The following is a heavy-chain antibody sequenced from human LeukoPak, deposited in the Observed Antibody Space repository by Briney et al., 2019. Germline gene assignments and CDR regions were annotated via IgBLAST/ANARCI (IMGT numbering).Heavy chain of an antibody. CDR1: GFTFSSYA. V-gene: IGHV3-23*01. D-gene: IGHD5-12*01. J-gene: IGHJ4*02. CDR2: ISNSGGRT. CDR3: AKSYNGYESKPDY. Sequence: PGGSLRLSCAASGFTFSSYAMSWVRQAPGKGLEWVSSISNSGGRTFYTDSVKGRLTISRDNSKITLYLQMNSLRAEDTAVYYCAKSYNGYESKPDYWGQGTLVTVSS.